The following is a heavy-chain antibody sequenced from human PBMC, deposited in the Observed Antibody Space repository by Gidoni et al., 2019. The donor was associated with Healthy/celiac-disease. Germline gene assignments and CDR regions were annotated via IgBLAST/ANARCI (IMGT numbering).Heavy chain of an antibody. CDR2: IYYSGST. J-gene: IGHJ5*02. D-gene: IGHD3-16*01. CDR3: ARFPQTPSWGTGLDP. CDR1: GGSISSYY. Sequence: QVQLQESGPGLVKPSETLSLTCTVSGGSISSYYWSWIRQPPGKGLEWIGYIYYSGSTNYNPSLKSRVTISVDTSKNQFSLKLSSVTAADTAVYYCARFPQTPSWGTGLDPWGQGTLVTVSS. V-gene: IGHV4-59*08.